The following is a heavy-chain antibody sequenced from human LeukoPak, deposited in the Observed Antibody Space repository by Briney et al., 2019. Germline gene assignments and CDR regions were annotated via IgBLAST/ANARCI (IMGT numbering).Heavy chain of an antibody. Sequence: ASVKVSCKASGYTFTSYAMNWVRQAPGQGLEWMGIINPSGGSTSYAQKFQGRVTMTRDTSTSTVYMELSSLRSEDTAVYYCARLDCSGGSCYQNYYYGMDVWGQGTTVTVSS. J-gene: IGHJ6*02. D-gene: IGHD2-15*01. CDR2: INPSGGST. CDR1: GYTFTSYA. CDR3: ARLDCSGGSCYQNYYYGMDV. V-gene: IGHV1-46*01.